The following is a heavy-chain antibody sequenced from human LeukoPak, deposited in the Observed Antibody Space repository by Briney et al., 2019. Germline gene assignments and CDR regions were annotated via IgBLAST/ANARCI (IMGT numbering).Heavy chain of an antibody. CDR3: ARDYNYAFDN. D-gene: IGHD1-1*01. CDR2: IGISSGNT. CDR1: GFTFSDYS. V-gene: IGHV3-48*04. Sequence: GGSLRLSCAASGFTFSDYSMNWVRQAPGKGLEWIPYIGISSGNTKYADSVKGRFTISGDNAKSSLYLQMNSLRVEDTAVYYCARDYNYAFDNWGQGTLVTVPS. J-gene: IGHJ4*02.